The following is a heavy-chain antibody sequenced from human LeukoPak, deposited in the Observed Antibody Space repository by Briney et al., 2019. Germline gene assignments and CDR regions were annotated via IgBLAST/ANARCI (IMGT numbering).Heavy chain of an antibody. CDR1: GFSFSRYW. V-gene: IGHV3-7*01. D-gene: IGHD1-14*01. Sequence: PGGSLRLSCVASGFSFSRYWMSWVRQAPGKGLEWVANIKEDGSEQYYADSLKGRFTISRDNVKNSLYLHINSRRAEDTAVYYCARDSFETDIDYWGQGTLVTVSS. CDR3: ARDSFETDIDY. J-gene: IGHJ4*02. CDR2: IKEDGSEQ.